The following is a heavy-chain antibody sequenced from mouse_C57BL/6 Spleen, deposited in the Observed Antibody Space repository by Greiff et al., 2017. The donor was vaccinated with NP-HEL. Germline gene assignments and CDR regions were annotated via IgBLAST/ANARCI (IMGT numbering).Heavy chain of an antibody. Sequence: EVKLVASGGGLVKPGGSLKLSCAASGFTFSDYGMHWVRQAPEKGLEWVAYISSGSSTIYYADTVKGRFTISRDNAKNTLFLQMTSLRSEDTAMYYCASLYYDYDDAMDYWGQGTSVTVSS. V-gene: IGHV5-17*01. CDR3: ASLYYDYDDAMDY. CDR1: GFTFSDYG. CDR2: ISSGSSTI. D-gene: IGHD2-4*01. J-gene: IGHJ4*01.